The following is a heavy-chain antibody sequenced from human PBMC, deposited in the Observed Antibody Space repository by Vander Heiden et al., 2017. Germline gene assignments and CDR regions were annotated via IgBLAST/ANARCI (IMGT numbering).Heavy chain of an antibody. D-gene: IGHD6-19*01. Sequence: QVQLVASGGGVVQPGRSLRLSCAASGFTFRSYAMHWVRQAPGKGLEWVAVISYDGSNKYYADSVKGRFTISRDNSKNTLYLQMNSLRAEDTAVYYCARNRGVAVASLVDYWGQGTLVTVSS. CDR3: ARNRGVAVASLVDY. CDR2: ISYDGSNK. CDR1: GFTFRSYA. V-gene: IGHV3-30-3*01. J-gene: IGHJ4*02.